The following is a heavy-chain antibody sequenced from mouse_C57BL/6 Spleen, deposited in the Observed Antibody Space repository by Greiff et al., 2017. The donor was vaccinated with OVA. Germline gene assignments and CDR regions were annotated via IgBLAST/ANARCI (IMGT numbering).Heavy chain of an antibody. CDR1: GYTFTSYW. V-gene: IGHV1-69*01. Sequence: QVQLQQPGAELVMPGASVKLSCKASGYTFTSYWMHWVKQRPGQGLEWIGEIDPSDSYTNYNQKFKGKSTLTVDKSSSTAYMQLSSLTSEDSAVYYCASSNYYGSSHAMDDWGQGTSVTVSS. J-gene: IGHJ4*01. CDR2: IDPSDSYT. CDR3: ASSNYYGSSHAMDD. D-gene: IGHD1-1*01.